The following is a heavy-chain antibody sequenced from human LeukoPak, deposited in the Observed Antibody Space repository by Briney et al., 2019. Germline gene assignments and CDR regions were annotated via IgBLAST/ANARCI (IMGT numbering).Heavy chain of an antibody. CDR3: ARVLGIAAAGFRYFQH. J-gene: IGHJ1*01. D-gene: IGHD6-13*01. CDR1: GYTFTSYD. Sequence: ASVKVSCKASGYTFTSYDINWVRLATGQGLEWMGWMNPNSGNTGYAQKFQGRVTMTRNTSISTAYMELSSLRSEDTAVYYCARVLGIAAAGFRYFQHWGQGTLVTVSS. V-gene: IGHV1-8*01. CDR2: MNPNSGNT.